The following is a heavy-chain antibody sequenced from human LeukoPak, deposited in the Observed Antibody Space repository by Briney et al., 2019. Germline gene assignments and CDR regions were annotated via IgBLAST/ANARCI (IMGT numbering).Heavy chain of an antibody. D-gene: IGHD2-2*01. CDR1: GFTFSSYG. V-gene: IGHV3-30*18. CDR2: ISYDGSNK. Sequence: PGRSLRLSCAASGFTFSSYGMHWGRQAPGEGLEGWAGISYDGSNKYYADSVKGRFTISRDNSKNKLYLQMNSMRAEDTAVYYCAKVWGPFPLLLRHLGYCSSTSCQGHYDFDYWGQGTLVTVSS. CDR3: AKVWGPFPLLLRHLGYCSSTSCQGHYDFDY. J-gene: IGHJ4*02.